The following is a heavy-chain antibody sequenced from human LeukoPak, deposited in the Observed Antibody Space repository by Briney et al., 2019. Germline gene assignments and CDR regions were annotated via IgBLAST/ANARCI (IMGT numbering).Heavy chain of an antibody. CDR2: IHSSGST. CDR3: ARHSTGTMVRGAIPRRNWFDP. J-gene: IGHJ5*02. CDR1: GGSISSSAYH. V-gene: IGHV4-39*01. D-gene: IGHD3-10*01. Sequence: PSETLSLTCTVSGGSISSSAYHWGWIRQPPGKGLEWVGSIHSSGSTYYNLSLKSRVTISVDTSKNQFSLKLSSVTAADTAVYYCARHSTGTMVRGAIPRRNWFDPWGQGTLVTVSS.